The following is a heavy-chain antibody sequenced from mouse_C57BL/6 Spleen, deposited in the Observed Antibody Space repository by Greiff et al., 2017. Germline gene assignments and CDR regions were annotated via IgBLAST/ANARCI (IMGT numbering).Heavy chain of an antibody. CDR2: IYPGDGDT. J-gene: IGHJ2*01. CDR1: GYAFSSSW. V-gene: IGHV1-82*01. D-gene: IGHD1-1*01. Sequence: QVQLQQSGPELVKPGASVKISCKASGYAFSSSWMNWVKQRPGKGLEWIGRIYPGDGDTNYNGKFKGKATLTADKSSSTAYMHLSSLTSEDSAVYFCARSDTTVVATVDYWGQGTTLTVSS. CDR3: ARSDTTVVATVDY.